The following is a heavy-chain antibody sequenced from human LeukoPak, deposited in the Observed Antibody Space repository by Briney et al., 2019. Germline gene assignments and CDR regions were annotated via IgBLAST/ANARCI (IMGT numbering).Heavy chain of an antibody. J-gene: IGHJ4*02. CDR2: ISYDGSNK. CDR3: AKDRSDNTTWYVGSH. CDR1: GFTFSSYA. V-gene: IGHV3-30-3*01. D-gene: IGHD6-13*01. Sequence: QPGGSLRLSCAASGFTFSSYAMHWVRQAPGKGLEWVAVISYDGSNKYYADSVKGRFTISRDNSKNTLYVQMNSLRAEDTAVYYCAKDRSDNTTWYVGSHWGQRTLVTVSS.